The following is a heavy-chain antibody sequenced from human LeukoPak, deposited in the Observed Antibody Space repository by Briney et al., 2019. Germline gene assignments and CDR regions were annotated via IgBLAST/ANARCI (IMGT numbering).Heavy chain of an antibody. J-gene: IGHJ4*02. CDR1: GFSFSLYG. D-gene: IGHD6-19*01. CDR3: AKDGAVAGTGALYYFDY. CDR2: ISYDGSNK. V-gene: IGHV3-30*18. Sequence: GGSLRLSCAASGFSFSLYGMHWVRQAPGKGLDWVTVISYDGSNKYYADSVKGRFTISRDNSKNTLYLQMNSLRAEDTALYYCAKDGAVAGTGALYYFDYWGQGTLVTVSS.